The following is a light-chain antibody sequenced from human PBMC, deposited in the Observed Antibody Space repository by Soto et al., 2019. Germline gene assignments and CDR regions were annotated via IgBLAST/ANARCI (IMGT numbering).Light chain of an antibody. CDR2: DVS. CDR1: SSDVGGYNY. CDR3: CSYAGSYVV. J-gene: IGLJ2*01. Sequence: QSALTQPRSVSGSPGQSVTISCTGTSSDVGGYNYVSWYQQHPGKAPKVMIYDVSNRPSGVPDRFSGSKSGNTASLTISGLQAEDEADYYCCSYAGSYVVFGGGTKLTVL. V-gene: IGLV2-11*01.